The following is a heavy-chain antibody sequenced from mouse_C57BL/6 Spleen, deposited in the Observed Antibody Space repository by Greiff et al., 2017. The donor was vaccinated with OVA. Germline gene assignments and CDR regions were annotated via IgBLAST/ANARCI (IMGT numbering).Heavy chain of an antibody. V-gene: IGHV5-6*01. CDR3: AIYYDYEGFAY. J-gene: IGHJ3*01. CDR2: ISSGGSYT. Sequence: EVKLMESGGDLVKPGGSLKLSCAASGFTFSSYGMSWVRQTPDKRLEWVATISSGGSYTYYPDSVKGRFTISRDNAKNTLYLQMSSLKSEDTAMYYCAIYYDYEGFAYWGQGTLVTVSA. CDR1: GFTFSSYG. D-gene: IGHD2-4*01.